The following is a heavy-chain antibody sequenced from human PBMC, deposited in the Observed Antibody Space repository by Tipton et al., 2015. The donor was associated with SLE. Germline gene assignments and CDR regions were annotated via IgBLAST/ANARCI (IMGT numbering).Heavy chain of an antibody. V-gene: IGHV3-73*01. D-gene: IGHD3-16*01. CDR3: TIPPGGTVSVDY. Sequence: GSLRLSCAASGSTFSGSAMHWVRQASGKGLEWVGRIRSKANSYATAYAASVKGRFTISRDDSKNTAYLQMNSLKTEDTAVYYCTIPPGGTVSVDYWGQGTLVTVSS. CDR1: GSTFSGSA. J-gene: IGHJ4*02. CDR2: IRSKANSYAT.